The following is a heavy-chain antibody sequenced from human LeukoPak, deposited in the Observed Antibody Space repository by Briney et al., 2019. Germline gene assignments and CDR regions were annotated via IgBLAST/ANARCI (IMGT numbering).Heavy chain of an antibody. D-gene: IGHD3-10*01. Sequence: SETLSLTCAVSGGSISSSNWWSWVRQPPGKGLEWIGYIYYSGSTYYNPSLKSRVTISVDTSKNQFSLKLSSVTAADTAVYYCARAATYYGSGSYYPPPYYFDYWGQGTLVTVSS. CDR1: GGSISSSNW. J-gene: IGHJ4*02. CDR3: ARAATYYGSGSYYPPPYYFDY. CDR2: IYYSGST. V-gene: IGHV4-30-4*01.